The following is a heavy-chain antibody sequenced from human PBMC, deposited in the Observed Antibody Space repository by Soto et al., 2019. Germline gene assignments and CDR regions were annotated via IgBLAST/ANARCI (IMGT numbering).Heavy chain of an antibody. J-gene: IGHJ5*02. D-gene: IGHD5-12*01. CDR1: GESFIGYY. CDR2: INLGGST. Sequence: QVHLQQWGAGLLKPSETLSLTCAVYGESFIGYYWTWIRQSPGKGLEWIGEINLGGSTNYNPSLKTRVTISIDTSKNQFPLKLTSVTAADTSVYYCARTDIVTTNWFDPWGQATLVTVSS. CDR3: ARTDIVTTNWFDP. V-gene: IGHV4-34*01.